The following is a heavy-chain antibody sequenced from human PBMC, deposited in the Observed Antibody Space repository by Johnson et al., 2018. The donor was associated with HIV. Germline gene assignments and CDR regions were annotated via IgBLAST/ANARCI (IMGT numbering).Heavy chain of an antibody. D-gene: IGHD3-16*01. CDR3: AKDLRTERAFDI. CDR2: ISYDGSNK. CDR1: GFTFSSYG. Sequence: QVQLVESGGGVVQPGRSLRLSCAASGFTFSSYGMHWVRQAPGKGLEWVAVISYDGSNKYYADSVEGRFTISRDNTKNTLYLQMNSMRGEDTAVYYCAKDLRTERAFDIWGQGTMVTVSS. V-gene: IGHV3-30*18. J-gene: IGHJ3*02.